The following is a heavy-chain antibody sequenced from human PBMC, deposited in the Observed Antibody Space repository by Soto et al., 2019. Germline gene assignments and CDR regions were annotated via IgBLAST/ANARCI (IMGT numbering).Heavy chain of an antibody. CDR3: AKSYGDTWKHYYFDY. D-gene: IGHD3-3*02. V-gene: IGHV3-23*01. CDR2: ISGSGGST. CDR1: RFTFSGYS. J-gene: IGHJ4*02. Sequence: EVQLLESGGGLVQPGGSLRLSCAASRFTFSGYSMSWVRQATGKGLEWVSGISGSGGSTYYADSVEGRVTISRDNSESTLFLQMNILRAEDTALYDCAKSYGDTWKHYYFDYWGQGTLVTVSS.